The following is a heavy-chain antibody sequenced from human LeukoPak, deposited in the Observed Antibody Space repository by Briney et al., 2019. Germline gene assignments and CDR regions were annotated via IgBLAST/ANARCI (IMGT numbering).Heavy chain of an antibody. Sequence: GGSLRLSCAASGFTFGTYAMSWVRQAPGKGLEWVSALSGNGAKTFYADSVKGRFTISRDNSGNTLYLQMNSLRAEDTAIYFCAKDLNYAFDYWGQGALVTVSS. CDR3: AKDLNYAFDY. CDR2: LSGNGAKT. D-gene: IGHD1-7*01. CDR1: GFTFGTYA. V-gene: IGHV3-23*01. J-gene: IGHJ4*02.